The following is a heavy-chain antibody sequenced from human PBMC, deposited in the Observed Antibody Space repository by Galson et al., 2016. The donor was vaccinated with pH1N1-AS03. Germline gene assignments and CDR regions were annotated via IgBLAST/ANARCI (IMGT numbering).Heavy chain of an antibody. V-gene: IGHV3-23*01. Sequence: SLRLSCAASGFTFSNYIMNWVRQAPGKALEWVSAISGGGGSTYYADSVKGRFTISRDNSKNTLYLQMNSLTNEDTAVYYCATGLRLRGITFENWGQGILVTVSS. CDR2: ISGGGGST. J-gene: IGHJ4*02. CDR1: GFTFSNYI. D-gene: IGHD1-26*01. CDR3: ATGLRLRGITFEN.